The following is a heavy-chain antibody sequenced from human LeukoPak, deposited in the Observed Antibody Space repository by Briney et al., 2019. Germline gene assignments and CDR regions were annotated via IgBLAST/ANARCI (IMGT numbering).Heavy chain of an antibody. D-gene: IGHD2-2*01. J-gene: IGHJ5*02. V-gene: IGHV1-2*02. CDR2: INPNSGGT. CDR1: GYSFTGYY. Sequence: ASVKVSCKTSGYSFTGYYIHWVRQAPGQGLEWMGWINPNSGGTNYAQKFQGRVTITADESTSTAYMELSSLRSEDTAVYYCARVATPRYCSTTSCYWKGRFDPWGQGTLVTVSS. CDR3: ARVATPRYCSTTSCYWKGRFDP.